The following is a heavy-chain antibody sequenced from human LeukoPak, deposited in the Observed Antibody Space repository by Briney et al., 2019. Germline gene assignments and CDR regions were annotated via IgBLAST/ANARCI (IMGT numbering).Heavy chain of an antibody. CDR1: GGSFSQYY. Sequence: PSETLSLTCAVYGGSFSQYYWNWIRQSPGKGLEWIGEINHSGKTNYNPALKSRVSLSVDTSKNQFSLKLTSVTAADTGVYYCARGGVLLVVDATMNNWFDSWGQGSLVTVSS. D-gene: IGHD2-8*02. CDR2: INHSGKT. J-gene: IGHJ5*01. CDR3: ARGGVLLVVDATMNNWFDS. V-gene: IGHV4-34*01.